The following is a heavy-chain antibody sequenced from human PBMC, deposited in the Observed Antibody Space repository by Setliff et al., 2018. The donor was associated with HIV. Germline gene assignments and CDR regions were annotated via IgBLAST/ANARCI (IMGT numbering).Heavy chain of an antibody. CDR2: TDAEDGES. D-gene: IGHD3-16*01. V-gene: IGHV1-24*01. Sequence: ASVKVSCQVSGYPLSELSIHWVRQAPGKGLEWMGGTDAEDGESVYAQKFKGRVTFTADKSTSTVYMELSSLRSEDTAVYYCARCGAGEWHLYMDVWGKGTAVTVSS. CDR3: ARCGAGEWHLYMDV. CDR1: GYPLSELS. J-gene: IGHJ6*03.